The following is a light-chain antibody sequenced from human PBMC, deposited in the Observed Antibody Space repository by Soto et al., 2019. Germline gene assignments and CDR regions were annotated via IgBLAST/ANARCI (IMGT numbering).Light chain of an antibody. CDR1: QTVGTI. V-gene: IGKV3-15*01. CDR2: GAS. CDR3: HQYYNWTPQYT. Sequence: EIVMTQSPATLSVSPGERVTLSCRASQTVGTILAWYQQKPGQAPRLLIYGASTRATGIPARFSGSGSGTEFTLTISSLQSEDFAVYYCHQYYNWTPQYTLGQGTKLQMK. J-gene: IGKJ2*01.